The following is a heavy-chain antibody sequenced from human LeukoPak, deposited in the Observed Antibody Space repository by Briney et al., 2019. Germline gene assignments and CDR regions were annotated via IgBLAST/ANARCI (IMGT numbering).Heavy chain of an antibody. V-gene: IGHV1-2*06. D-gene: IGHD4-23*01. CDR1: GYTFTGYY. Sequence: ASVKVSCKASGYTFTGYYMHWVRQAPGQGLEWMGRINPNSGGTNYAQKFQGRVTMTRDTSISTAYMELSRLRSDDTAVYYCARAPVDPYYYYGMDVWGQGTTVTVSS. CDR2: INPNSGGT. CDR3: ARAPVDPYYYYGMDV. J-gene: IGHJ6*02.